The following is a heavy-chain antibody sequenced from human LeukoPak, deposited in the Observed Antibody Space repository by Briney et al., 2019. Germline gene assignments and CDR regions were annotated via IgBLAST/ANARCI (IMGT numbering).Heavy chain of an antibody. CDR1: GFTFSSYS. CDR2: ISSSSSTI. V-gene: IGHV3-48*01. J-gene: IGHJ3*02. CDR3: ARDYVAPIFGVVTDDAFDI. D-gene: IGHD3-3*01. Sequence: PGGSLRLSCAASGFTFSSYSMNWVRQAPGKGLEWVSYISSSSSTIYYADSVKGRFTISRDNAKNSLYLQMNSLRAEDTAVYYCARDYVAPIFGVVTDDAFDIWGQGTMVTVSS.